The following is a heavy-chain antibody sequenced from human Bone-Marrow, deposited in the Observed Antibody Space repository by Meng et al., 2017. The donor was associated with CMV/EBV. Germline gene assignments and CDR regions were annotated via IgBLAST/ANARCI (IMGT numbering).Heavy chain of an antibody. D-gene: IGHD2-2*01. Sequence: GGSLRLSCAASGFTFSSYEMNWVRQAPGKGLEWVSYISSSGSTIYYADSVKGRFTISRDNAKNSLYLQMNSLRAEDTALYYCAKESSTSWDGAFDIWGQGTMVTVSS. V-gene: IGHV3-48*03. CDR1: GFTFSSYE. J-gene: IGHJ3*02. CDR2: ISSSGSTI. CDR3: AKESSTSWDGAFDI.